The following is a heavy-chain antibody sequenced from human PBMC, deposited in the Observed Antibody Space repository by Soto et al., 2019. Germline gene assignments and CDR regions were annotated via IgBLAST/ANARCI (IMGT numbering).Heavy chain of an antibody. D-gene: IGHD6-19*01. CDR1: GYSFTNYW. J-gene: IGHJ6*02. CDR2: IYPGDSNI. Sequence: GESLKISCKGSGYSFTNYWIAWVRQVPGKGLEWMGIIYPGDSNIIYSPSLQGQVTISADKSISTAYLQWSSLKASDTAMYYCASYSSGWDDNYYYGMEVWGQGTTVTVSS. V-gene: IGHV5-51*01. CDR3: ASYSSGWDDNYYYGMEV.